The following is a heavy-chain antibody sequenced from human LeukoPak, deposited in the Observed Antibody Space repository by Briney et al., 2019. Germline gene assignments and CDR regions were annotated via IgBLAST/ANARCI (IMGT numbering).Heavy chain of an antibody. CDR2: ISYDGSNK. CDR1: GFTFSSYA. CDR3: ARTPSRIAAAQYFQH. D-gene: IGHD6-13*01. J-gene: IGHJ1*01. V-gene: IGHV3-30-3*01. Sequence: GRSLRLSCAASGFTFSSYAMHWVRQAPGKGLEWVAVISYDGSNKYYADSVKGRFTISRDNSKNTLYLQMNSLRAEDTAVYYCARTPSRIAAAQYFQHWGQGTLVTVSS.